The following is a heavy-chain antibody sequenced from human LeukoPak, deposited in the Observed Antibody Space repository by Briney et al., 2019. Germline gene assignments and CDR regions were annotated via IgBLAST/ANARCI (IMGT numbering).Heavy chain of an antibody. D-gene: IGHD3-22*01. CDR1: GFTFSSYA. V-gene: IGHV3-64D*09. Sequence: GGSLRLSCSASGFTFSSYAMHWVRQAPGKGLEYVSAISSNGGSTYYADSVKGRFTISRDNSKNTPYLQMSSLRAEDTAVYYCVTTPPPYCDSSGYYGFGYWGQGTLVTVSS. CDR3: VTTPPPYCDSSGYYGFGY. J-gene: IGHJ4*02. CDR2: ISSNGGST.